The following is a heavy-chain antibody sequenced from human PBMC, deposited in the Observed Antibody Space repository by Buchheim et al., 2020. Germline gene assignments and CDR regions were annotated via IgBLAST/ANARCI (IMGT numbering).Heavy chain of an antibody. Sequence: QVQLVQSGAEVKKPGSSVKVSCKASGGTFSSNTISWLRQAPGQGLEWMGRIIPILGIANYAQKFQGRVTISADKSTRPAYMELSSLRSEDTAVYYCGSDTTAYFDYWGQGTL. J-gene: IGHJ4*02. CDR2: IIPILGIA. V-gene: IGHV1-69*02. D-gene: IGHD4-17*01. CDR3: GSDTTAYFDY. CDR1: GGTFSSNT.